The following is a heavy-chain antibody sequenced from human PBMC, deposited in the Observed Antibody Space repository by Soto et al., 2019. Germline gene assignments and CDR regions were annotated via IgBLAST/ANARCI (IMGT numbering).Heavy chain of an antibody. CDR1: RYTLXTYD. J-gene: IGHJ5*02. CDR3: SRCLVTTMVLWVYP. D-gene: IGHD4-17*01. Sequence: ASVKVSCKASRYTLXTYDINWARKAIGQGREWLGWMSPNSGATGYAQKFXXXXTMXXXXXMTTAYMELSNLRSEDTAVYYCSRCLVTTMVLWVYPYGRGTVLTISS. V-gene: IGHV1-8*02. CDR2: MSPNSGAT.